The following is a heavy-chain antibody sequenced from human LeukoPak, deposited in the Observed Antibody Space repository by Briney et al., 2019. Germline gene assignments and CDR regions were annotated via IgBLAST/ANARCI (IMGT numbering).Heavy chain of an antibody. Sequence: GTSLRLSCAESGFTFRNHGMHWVRQAPGKGLEWVAVIWYDGSNKYYADSVKGRFTISRDNSKNTLDLQMNSLRAEDTAVYYCARNIASRRVDVWGQGSLVSVSS. CDR1: GFTFRNHG. J-gene: IGHJ5*02. CDR2: IWYDGSNK. D-gene: IGHD6-6*01. V-gene: IGHV3-33*01. CDR3: ARNIASRRVDV.